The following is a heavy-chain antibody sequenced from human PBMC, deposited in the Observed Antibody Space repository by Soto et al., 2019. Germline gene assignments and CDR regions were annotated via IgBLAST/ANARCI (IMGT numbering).Heavy chain of an antibody. J-gene: IGHJ4*02. Sequence: QVQLQESGPGLVKPSETLSLTCTVSGDSISNYYWSWIRQPPGKRLEWLGYIFYSGTTSYNPSLKRRVTISVDTSKNQFALRLRSATAADTATYYCARFKRGYSYGSVIDFWGQGTLVTVSS. CDR2: IFYSGTT. CDR1: GDSISNYY. D-gene: IGHD5-18*01. V-gene: IGHV4-59*01. CDR3: ARFKRGYSYGSVIDF.